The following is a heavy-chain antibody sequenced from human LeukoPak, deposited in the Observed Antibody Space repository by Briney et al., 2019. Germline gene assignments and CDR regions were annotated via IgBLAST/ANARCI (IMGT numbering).Heavy chain of an antibody. Sequence: PSETLSLTCAVYGGSFSGYYWSWIRQPPGKGLEWIGEINHSGSTNYNPSLKSRVTISVDTSKNQFSLKLSSVTAADTAVYFCARDRCEGYCTSFDSWGQGTLVTVSS. D-gene: IGHD2-8*01. CDR3: ARDRCEGYCTSFDS. CDR1: GGSFSGYY. V-gene: IGHV4-34*01. J-gene: IGHJ5*01. CDR2: INHSGST.